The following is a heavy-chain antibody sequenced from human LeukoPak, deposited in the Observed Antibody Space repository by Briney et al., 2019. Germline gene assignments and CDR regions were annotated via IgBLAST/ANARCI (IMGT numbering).Heavy chain of an antibody. CDR1: GYTFTSYD. V-gene: IGHV1-8*01. CDR2: MNPNSGNT. Sequence: ASVKVSCKASGYTFTSYDINWVRQATGQGLEWMGWMNPNSGNTGYAQKFQGRVTMTRNTSISTAYMELSSLRSEDTAVCYCARGRGLLWFGELLGWFDPWGQGTLVTVSS. J-gene: IGHJ5*02. CDR3: ARGRGLLWFGELLGWFDP. D-gene: IGHD3-10*01.